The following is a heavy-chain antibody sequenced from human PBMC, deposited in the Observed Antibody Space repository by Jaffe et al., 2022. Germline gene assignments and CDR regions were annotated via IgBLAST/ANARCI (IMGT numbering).Heavy chain of an antibody. J-gene: IGHJ4*02. D-gene: IGHD5-12*01. Sequence: QVQLVQSGSELKKPGASVKVSCKASGYTFTSYAMNWVRQAPGQGLEWMGWINTNTGNPTYAQGFTGRFVFSLDTSVSTAYLQISSLKAEDTAVYYCARETRVGPSWLRLPDGYWGQGTLVTVSS. CDR3: ARETRVGPSWLRLPDGY. CDR1: GYTFTSYA. CDR2: INTNTGNP. V-gene: IGHV7-4-1*02.